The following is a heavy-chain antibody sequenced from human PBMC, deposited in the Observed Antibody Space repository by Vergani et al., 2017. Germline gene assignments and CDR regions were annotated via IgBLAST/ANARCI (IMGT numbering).Heavy chain of an antibody. Sequence: QMQLVQSGAAVKKTGSSVKVSCKASGYTFTYRYLHWVRQAPGQALEWMGWITPFNGNTNYAQKFQDRVTITRDRSMSTAYMELSSLRSEDTAVYYCAREENYYDSSGDYPPSFDYWGQGTLVTVSS. D-gene: IGHD3-22*01. V-gene: IGHV1-45*02. CDR3: AREENYYDSSGDYPPSFDY. CDR1: GYTFTYRY. CDR2: ITPFNGNT. J-gene: IGHJ4*02.